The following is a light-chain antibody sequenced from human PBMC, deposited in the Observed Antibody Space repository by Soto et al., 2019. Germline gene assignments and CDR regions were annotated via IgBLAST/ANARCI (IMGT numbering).Light chain of an antibody. J-gene: IGLJ1*01. CDR3: SSYTSSSTLV. Sequence: QSVLTQPASVSGSPGQSITISCTGTSSDVGENNYVSWYQQHPGKAPKLMIYEVSNRPSGISNRFSGSKSASTASLTISGLQAEDEADYYCSSYTSSSTLVFGTGTKV. V-gene: IGLV2-14*01. CDR1: SSDVGENNY. CDR2: EVS.